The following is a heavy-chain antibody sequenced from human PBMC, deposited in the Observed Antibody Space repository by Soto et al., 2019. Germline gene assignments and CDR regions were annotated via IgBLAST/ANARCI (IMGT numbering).Heavy chain of an antibody. CDR2: VYNSGST. J-gene: IGHJ6*02. Sequence: SETLSLTCAVFGGSIRSYYWSWVRRPPGKGLEWIGYVYNSGSTRYSPSFNSRVTISADTSRNQFSLKLTSVTAADTAVYYCARLNGYCVSTNCHGYYGMDVWGQGTTVTVSS. V-gene: IGHV4-59*01. D-gene: IGHD2-2*03. CDR1: GGSIRSYY. CDR3: ARLNGYCVSTNCHGYYGMDV.